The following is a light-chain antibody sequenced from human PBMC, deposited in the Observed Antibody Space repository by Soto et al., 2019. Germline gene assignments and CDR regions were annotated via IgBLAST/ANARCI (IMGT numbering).Light chain of an antibody. CDR1: QSIGSSY. CDR3: QQYVSSPLT. J-gene: IGKJ4*01. CDR2: DTS. V-gene: IGKV3D-20*01. Sequence: EIVLTQSPATLSLSPGERATLSCGASQSIGSSYLAWYQQKPGLAPRLLIYDTSSRATGIPDRFSGRGSGTDFTLTISRLEPEDFALYYCQQYVSSPLTFGGGTKVEIK.